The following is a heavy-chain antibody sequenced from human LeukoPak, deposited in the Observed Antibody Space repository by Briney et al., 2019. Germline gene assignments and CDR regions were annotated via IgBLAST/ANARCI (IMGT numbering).Heavy chain of an antibody. V-gene: IGHV4-4*07. CDR2: IHTSGST. CDR3: ARGYDSSGYRAFEYFQH. CDR1: GCSISSYY. D-gene: IGHD3-22*01. Sequence: SETLSLTCTVSGCSISSYYWSWIRQAAGKGLEWIGRIHTSGSTNYNPSLKSRVTMSVDTSKNQFSLKLNSLTAADTAIYYCARGYDSSGYRAFEYFQHWGQGTLVTVSS. J-gene: IGHJ1*01.